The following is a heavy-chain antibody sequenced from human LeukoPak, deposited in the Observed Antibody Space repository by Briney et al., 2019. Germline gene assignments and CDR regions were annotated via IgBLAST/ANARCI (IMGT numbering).Heavy chain of an antibody. CDR2: ISSSGSTI. D-gene: IGHD3-10*02. CDR3: AELGITMIGGV. CDR1: GFTFSSYS. J-gene: IGHJ6*04. V-gene: IGHV3-48*04. Sequence: GGSLRLSCAASGFTFSSYSMNWVRQAPGEGLEWVSYISSSGSTIYYADSVKGRFTISRDNAKNSLYLQMNSLRAEDTAVYYCAELGITMIGGVWGKGTTVTISS.